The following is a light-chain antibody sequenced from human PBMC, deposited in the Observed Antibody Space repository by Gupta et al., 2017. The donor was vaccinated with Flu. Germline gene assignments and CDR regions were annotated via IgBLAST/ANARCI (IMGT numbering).Light chain of an antibody. V-gene: IGKV3-20*01. CDR1: QNIRSRY. Sequence: RATLSCRANQNIRSRYIAWYQHKPGQAPSLLMYSASSRAPGIPDRFSGSGSGTDFTLTIYRLEPEDFAVYYCQHYGSSPPVTFGQGTRLEIK. CDR2: SAS. J-gene: IGKJ5*01. CDR3: QHYGSSPPVT.